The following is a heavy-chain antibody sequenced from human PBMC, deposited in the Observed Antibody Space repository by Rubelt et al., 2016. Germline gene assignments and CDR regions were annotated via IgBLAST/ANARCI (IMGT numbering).Heavy chain of an antibody. D-gene: IGHD6-19*01. Sequence: QVQLVESGGGVVQPGRSLRLSCAASGFTFSSYAMHWVRQAPGKGLEWVAVTSYDGSNKYYADSVKGRFTISRDNSKNTLYLQMSSLRAEDTAVYYCVKSYSSGWDRFDYWGQGTLVTVSS. V-gene: IGHV3-30*14. J-gene: IGHJ4*02. CDR2: TSYDGSNK. CDR1: GFTFSSYA. CDR3: VKSYSSGWDRFDY.